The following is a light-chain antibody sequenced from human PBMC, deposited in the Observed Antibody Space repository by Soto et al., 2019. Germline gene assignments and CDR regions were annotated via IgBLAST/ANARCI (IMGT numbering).Light chain of an antibody. Sequence: EIVLTQSPATLSFSPGERATLSCRASQSVSSYLAWYQQKPGQAPRLLIYDASNRATGIPARFSGSGSGTDFTLTTRSLEPEDFAVYYCQQRSNWPWTFGQGTKVDIK. CDR1: QSVSSY. CDR2: DAS. V-gene: IGKV3-11*01. CDR3: QQRSNWPWT. J-gene: IGKJ1*01.